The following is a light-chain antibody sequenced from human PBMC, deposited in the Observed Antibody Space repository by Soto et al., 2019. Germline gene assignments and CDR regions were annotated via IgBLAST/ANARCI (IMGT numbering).Light chain of an antibody. V-gene: IGLV1-40*01. Sequence: QSVLTQPPSVSGAPGQRVTISCTGSSSNIGAGYDVHWYQQRPGTAPKLVIYGNRNRPSGVPDRFSGSKSGTSASLAITGLQAEDEADYYCQSYDSSLSGSKVVFGGGTKLTVL. CDR1: SSNIGAGYD. CDR2: GNR. J-gene: IGLJ2*01. CDR3: QSYDSSLSGSKVV.